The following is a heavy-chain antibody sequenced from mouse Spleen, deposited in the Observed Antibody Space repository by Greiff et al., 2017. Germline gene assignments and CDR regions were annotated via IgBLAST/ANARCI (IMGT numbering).Heavy chain of an antibody. V-gene: IGHV5-9-3*01. CDR1: GFTFSSYA. CDR2: ISSGGGNT. CDR3: ARHAARYDGGDWYFDV. D-gene: IGHD2-14*01. Sequence: EVQLVESGGGLVKPGGSLKLSCAASGFTFSSYAMSWVRQTPEKRLEWVATISSGGGNTYYPDSVKGRFTISRDNAKNTLYLQMSSLKSEDTAMYYCARHAARYDGGDWYFDVWGAGTTVTVSS. J-gene: IGHJ1*01.